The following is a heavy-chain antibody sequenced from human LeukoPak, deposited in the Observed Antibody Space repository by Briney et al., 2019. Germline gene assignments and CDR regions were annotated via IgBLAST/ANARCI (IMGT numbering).Heavy chain of an antibody. D-gene: IGHD6-6*01. CDR2: IYYTGSS. V-gene: IGHV4-59*01. CDR1: GGSIGSYY. J-gene: IGHJ4*02. Sequence: SETLSLTCTVSGGSIGSYYWNWIRQPPGKGLEWIGYIYYTGSSNSNPSLKSRVTILVDTSKNQFSLKLSSVTAADTAVYFCARLGRGSSAGFDYWGQGILVTVSS. CDR3: ARLGRGSSAGFDY.